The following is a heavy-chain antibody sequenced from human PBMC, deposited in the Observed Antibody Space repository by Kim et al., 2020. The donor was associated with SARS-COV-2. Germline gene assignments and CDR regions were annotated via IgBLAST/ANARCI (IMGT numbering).Heavy chain of an antibody. CDR3: ARARPIRGIAAAGPGDY. J-gene: IGHJ4*02. V-gene: IGHV4-39*01. D-gene: IGHD6-13*01. Sequence: LKSRVTISVDTSKNQFSLKLSSVTAADTTVYYCARARPIRGIAAAGPGDYWGQGTLVTVSS.